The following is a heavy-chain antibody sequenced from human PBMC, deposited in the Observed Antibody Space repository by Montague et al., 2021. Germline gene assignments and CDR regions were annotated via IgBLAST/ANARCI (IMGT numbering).Heavy chain of an antibody. J-gene: IGHJ5*02. CDR1: GDSVSSNDAT. Sequence: CAISGDSVSSNDATWNWIRQSPSRGLEWLGRTYYRSKWYNEYAISVKSRITVNPDTSKNQFSLLLNSVTPEDTAVYYCARGRQKRFDPWDQGTLVTVSS. CDR2: TYYRSKWYN. CDR3: ARGRQKRFDP. V-gene: IGHV6-1*01.